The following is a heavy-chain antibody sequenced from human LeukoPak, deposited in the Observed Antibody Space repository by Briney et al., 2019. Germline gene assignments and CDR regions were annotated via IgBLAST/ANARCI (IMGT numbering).Heavy chain of an antibody. CDR2: IYYSGSA. Sequence: SETLSLTCTVSGGPISSYYWSWIRQPPGKGLEWIGYIYYSGSASYNPSLKSRVTISVDTSKNQFSLRLSSVTAADTAVYYCASESIVTTSFDYWGQGTLVTVSS. J-gene: IGHJ4*02. CDR1: GGPISSYY. V-gene: IGHV4-59*01. CDR3: ASESIVTTSFDY. D-gene: IGHD5-12*01.